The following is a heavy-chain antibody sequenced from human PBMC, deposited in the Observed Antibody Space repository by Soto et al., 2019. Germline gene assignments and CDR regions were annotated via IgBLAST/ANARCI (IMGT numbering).Heavy chain of an antibody. Sequence: LSLTCTVSGYSISSGYHCAWIRQPPGKGLEWLGSVHYSGNTYYNPSLKSRLTISVDKSKNQFSLNLSSVTAADTAVYYCARQDRVVAEGRWFDPWGQGTLVTVSS. D-gene: IGHD2-15*01. CDR3: ARQDRVVAEGRWFDP. CDR2: VHYSGNT. CDR1: GYSISSGYH. V-gene: IGHV4-38-2*02. J-gene: IGHJ5*02.